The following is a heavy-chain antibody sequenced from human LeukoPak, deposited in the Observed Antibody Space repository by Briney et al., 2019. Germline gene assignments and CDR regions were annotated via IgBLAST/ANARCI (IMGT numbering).Heavy chain of an antibody. CDR1: GYTFTSYD. CDR2: MNPNSGNT. J-gene: IGHJ5*02. D-gene: IGHD3-16*02. CDR3: ARGGSYDYVWGSYHH. Sequence: GASVKVSCKASGYTFTSYDINWVRQATGQGLEWMGWMNPNSGNTGYAQKFQGRVTMTRNTSISTAYMELSSLRSEDTAVYYCARGGSYDYVWGSYHHWGQGTLVTVSS. V-gene: IGHV1-8*01.